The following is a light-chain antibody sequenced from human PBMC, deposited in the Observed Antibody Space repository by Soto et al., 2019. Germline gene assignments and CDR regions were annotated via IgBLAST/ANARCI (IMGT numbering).Light chain of an antibody. CDR1: QSVLYSSNNKNY. CDR2: WAS. V-gene: IGKV4-1*01. Sequence: DIVMTQSPDSLAVSLGERATINCKSSQSVLYSSNNKNYLAWYQQKPGQPPKVLIYWASTRESGVPDRFSGSESGTYYTLTINSLQAEDVAVYYCQQYYCTPWTFGQGTKVEIK. J-gene: IGKJ1*01. CDR3: QQYYCTPWT.